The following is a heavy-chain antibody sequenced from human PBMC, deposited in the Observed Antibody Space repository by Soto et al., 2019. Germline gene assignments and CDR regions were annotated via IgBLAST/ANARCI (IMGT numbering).Heavy chain of an antibody. Sequence: PSQTLSLTCAISGDSVSSNSAAWNWIRQSPSRGLEWLGRTYYRSKWYNDYAVSVKSRITINPDTSKNQFSLQLNSVTPEDTAVYYCARGPITIFGVVKYYYYYGMDVWGQGTTVTVSS. D-gene: IGHD3-3*01. CDR2: TYYRSKWYN. CDR3: ARGPITIFGVVKYYYYYGMDV. CDR1: GDSVSSNSAA. V-gene: IGHV6-1*01. J-gene: IGHJ6*02.